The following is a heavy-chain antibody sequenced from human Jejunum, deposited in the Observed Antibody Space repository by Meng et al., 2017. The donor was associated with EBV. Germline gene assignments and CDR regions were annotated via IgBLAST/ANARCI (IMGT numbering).Heavy chain of an antibody. V-gene: IGHV4-34*01. Sequence: QVPLPQWGAGLLKPSETLSLTCAVYGGSFSDYYWTWIRQPPGKGLEWIGEINHGGGAIYNPSLKSRVTISVDTSKNQFSLKLSSVTAADTAVYYCARLGGYASGTYYPIDPWGQGTLVTVSS. J-gene: IGHJ5*02. CDR1: GGSFSDYY. CDR3: ARLGGYASGTYYPIDP. CDR2: INHGGGA. D-gene: IGHD3-10*01.